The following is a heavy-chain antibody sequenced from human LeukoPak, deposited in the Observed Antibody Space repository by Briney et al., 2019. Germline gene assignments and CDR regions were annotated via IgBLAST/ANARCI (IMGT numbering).Heavy chain of an antibody. J-gene: IGHJ6*03. V-gene: IGHV4-34*01. CDR2: INHSGST. Sequence: SETLSLTCTVYGGSFSGYYWSWIRQPSGKGLEWIGEINHSGSTNYNPSLKSRVTISVDTSKNQFSLKLSSVTAADTAVYYCARGAPYYDFWSGYYTTPGGGYMDVWGKGTTVTVSS. D-gene: IGHD3-3*01. CDR1: GGSFSGYY. CDR3: ARGAPYYDFWSGYYTTPGGGYMDV.